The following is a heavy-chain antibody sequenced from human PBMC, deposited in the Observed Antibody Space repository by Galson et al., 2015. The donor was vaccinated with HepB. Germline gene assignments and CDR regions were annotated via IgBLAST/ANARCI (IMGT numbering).Heavy chain of an antibody. D-gene: IGHD2-15*01. Sequence: SETLSLTCTVSGGSISSYYWSWIRQPPGKGLEWIGYIYYSGSTNYNPSLKSRVTISVDTSKNQFSLKLTSVTAADTAVYYCARGTHLLFSGNHAMDVWGQGTTVIVSS. J-gene: IGHJ6*02. CDR1: GGSISSYY. CDR2: IYYSGST. CDR3: ARGTHLLFSGNHAMDV. V-gene: IGHV4-59*01.